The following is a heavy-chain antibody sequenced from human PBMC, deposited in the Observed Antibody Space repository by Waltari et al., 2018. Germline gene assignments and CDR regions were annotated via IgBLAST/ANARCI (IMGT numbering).Heavy chain of an antibody. Sequence: QVQLQESGPGLVKPSETLSLTCAVSGYSISSGYYWGWIRQPPGKGLEWIGSIYHSGSTYYNPSLKSRVTISVDTSKNQFSLKLSSVTAAETAVYYCARQLGSGIESWYFDLWGRGTLVTVSS. CDR2: IYHSGST. D-gene: IGHD3-10*01. CDR1: GYSISSGYY. J-gene: IGHJ2*01. CDR3: ARQLGSGIESWYFDL. V-gene: IGHV4-38-2*01.